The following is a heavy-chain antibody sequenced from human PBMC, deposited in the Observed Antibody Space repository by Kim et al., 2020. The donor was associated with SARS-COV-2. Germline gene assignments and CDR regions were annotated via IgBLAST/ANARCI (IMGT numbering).Heavy chain of an antibody. CDR2: IIPIFGTA. CDR1: AGTFSSYA. CDR3: AEITRVPSRGFDYYGMDV. Sequence: SVKVSCKASAGTFSSYAISWVRQAPGHGLEWLGGIIPIFGTANYAQKFQGRVTITADESTSTAYMELSSLRSEDTAVYYCAEITRVPSRGFDYYGMDVWGQGTTVTVSS. D-gene: IGHD3-10*01. J-gene: IGHJ6*02. V-gene: IGHV1-69*13.